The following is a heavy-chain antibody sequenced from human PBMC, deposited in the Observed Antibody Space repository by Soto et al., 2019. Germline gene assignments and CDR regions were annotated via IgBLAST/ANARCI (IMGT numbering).Heavy chain of an antibody. V-gene: IGHV4-39*01. Sequence: PSETLSLTCSVSDDSINSDKYYWGWIRQPPGKGLEWIGSVYYRGNAYYNPSLQTRVTISLDKSKSQFSLKLNSVTAADSAVYFCARLEGLATISYYFDFWGPGALVTVPS. CDR2: VYYRGNA. CDR1: DDSINSDKYY. CDR3: ARLEGLATISYYFDF. D-gene: IGHD3-9*01. J-gene: IGHJ4*02.